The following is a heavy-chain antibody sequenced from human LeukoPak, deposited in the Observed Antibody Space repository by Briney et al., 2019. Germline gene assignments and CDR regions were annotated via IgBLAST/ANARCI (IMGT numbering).Heavy chain of an antibody. Sequence: GGSLSLSCAASGFTFSRSAMNWVRQAPGKGLEWVGSISDSGGRTKYADSVKGRFTISRDNSKNTLYLQVNSLRADDTAMYYCTRELRGFDSWGQGTLVTVSA. CDR1: GFTFSRSA. D-gene: IGHD2-8*01. CDR2: ISDSGGRT. CDR3: TRELRGFDS. V-gene: IGHV3-23*01. J-gene: IGHJ4*02.